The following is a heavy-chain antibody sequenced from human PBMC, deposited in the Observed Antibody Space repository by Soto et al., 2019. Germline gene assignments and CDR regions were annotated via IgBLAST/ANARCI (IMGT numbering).Heavy chain of an antibody. CDR2: INAGNGNT. V-gene: IGHV1-3*01. D-gene: IGHD3-3*01. Sequence: ASVKVSCKASGYTFTSYAMHWVRQAPGQRLEWMGWINAGNGNTKYSQKFQGRVTITRDTSASTAYMELSSLRSEDTAVYYCARDDFWSGYYTFGFDYWGQGTLVTVAS. J-gene: IGHJ4*02. CDR3: ARDDFWSGYYTFGFDY. CDR1: GYTFTSYA.